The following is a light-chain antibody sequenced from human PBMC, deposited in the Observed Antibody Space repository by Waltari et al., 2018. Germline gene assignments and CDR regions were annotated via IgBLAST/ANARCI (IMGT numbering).Light chain of an antibody. J-gene: IGKJ5*01. V-gene: IGKV4-1*01. CDR1: QSVLYSSNNKNY. CDR3: QQYYSTLPIT. CDR2: WAS. Sequence: DIVMTQSPDSLALSLGERTTINCQSSQSVLYSSNNKNYLAWYQQKPGQPPKLLIYWASTRESGVPDRFSGSGSGTDFTLTISSLQAEDVAVYYCQQYYSTLPITFGQGTRLEIK.